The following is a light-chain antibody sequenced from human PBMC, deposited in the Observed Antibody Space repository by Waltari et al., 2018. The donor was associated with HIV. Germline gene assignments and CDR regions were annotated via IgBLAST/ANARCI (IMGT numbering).Light chain of an antibody. CDR3: QQYYSTPPT. CDR2: WAS. J-gene: IGKJ2*01. V-gene: IGKV4-1*01. CDR1: QSVLYSSNNKNY. Sequence: DIVMTQSPDSLAVSLGERATINCKSSQSVLYSSNNKNYLAWYQQKPGQPPKLLIYWASTRESGVPDRVSGSGSGTDFTLTISSLQAEDVAVYYCQQYYSTPPTFGQG.